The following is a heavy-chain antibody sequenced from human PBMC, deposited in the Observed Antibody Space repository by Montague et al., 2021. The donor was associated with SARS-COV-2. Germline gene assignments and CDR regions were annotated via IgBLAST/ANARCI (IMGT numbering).Heavy chain of an antibody. V-gene: IGHV3-23*01. J-gene: IGHJ4*02. Sequence: SLRLSCVASGFPFSSYAMSWVRQAPGKGLEWVSTFTGGSGGSTYYANSVKGRFTISRDSSKNTLYLQMNNLRAEDTAVYYCAKDRWGVPGPLDPFDYWGQGTLVTVSS. CDR1: GFPFSSYA. CDR3: AKDRWGVPGPLDPFDY. D-gene: IGHD3-10*01. CDR2: FTGGSGGST.